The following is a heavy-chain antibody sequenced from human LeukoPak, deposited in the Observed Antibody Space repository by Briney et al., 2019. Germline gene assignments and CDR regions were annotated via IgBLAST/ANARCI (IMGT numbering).Heavy chain of an antibody. CDR2: IYYSGST. CDR3: ARGVSGTPGGAFDI. CDR1: GGSISSYY. V-gene: IGHV4-59*01. J-gene: IGHJ3*02. D-gene: IGHD1-26*01. Sequence: PSEALSLTCTVSGGSISSYYWSWIRQPPGKGLEWSGYIYYSGSTNYNPSLKSRVTISVDTSKNQFSLKLSSVTAADTAVYYCARGVSGTPGGAFDIWGQGTMVTVSS.